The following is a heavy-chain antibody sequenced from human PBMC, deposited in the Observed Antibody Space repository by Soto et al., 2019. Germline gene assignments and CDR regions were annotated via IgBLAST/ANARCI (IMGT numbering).Heavy chain of an antibody. V-gene: IGHV1-69*19. CDR2: IIPLFGST. J-gene: IGHJ6*02. CDR1: GATFTKYA. D-gene: IGHD3-10*01. CDR3: ARDETVIRGVIKRGGGLDL. Sequence: QVQLEPSGAEVKMPGSSVTVSCKAYGATFTKYAFNWVRQGPGQGLEWMGGIIPLFGSTNYAERFQGRLTVTTNESTSTVFMELSSLTSDDTAIYYCARDETVIRGVIKRGGGLDLWGQGTTVIVSS.